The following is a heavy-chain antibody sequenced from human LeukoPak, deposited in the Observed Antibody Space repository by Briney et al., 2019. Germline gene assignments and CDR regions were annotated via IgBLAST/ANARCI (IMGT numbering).Heavy chain of an antibody. J-gene: IGHJ4*02. CDR2: IYGSGVSI. V-gene: IGHV3-23*01. CDR1: GFTFKNYV. CDR3: AKDLGWELPAEAY. Sequence: GGSLRLSCVASGFTFKNYVMNWVRQAPGKGLEWLATIYGSGVSISYADSVKGRFTTSRDNSNNTLYLQMNSLRAEDTAMYYCAKDLGWELPAEAYWGQGILVTVSP. D-gene: IGHD1-26*01.